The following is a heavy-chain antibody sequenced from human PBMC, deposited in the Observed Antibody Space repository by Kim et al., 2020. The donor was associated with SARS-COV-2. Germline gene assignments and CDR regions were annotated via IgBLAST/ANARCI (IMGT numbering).Heavy chain of an antibody. CDR1: GASISTNDHY. CDR2: IYQNGVA. CDR3: ARLDYSGYYVLFDS. J-gene: IGHJ4*02. D-gene: IGHD3-22*01. Sequence: SETLSLTCTVSGASISTNDHYWAWIRQPPGKGLEWVGTIYQNGVAFYNASLKTRLTISVDTSENQFSLTLNSVTAADTATYYCARLDYSGYYVLFDSWGQGTLVTVSS. V-gene: IGHV4-39*01.